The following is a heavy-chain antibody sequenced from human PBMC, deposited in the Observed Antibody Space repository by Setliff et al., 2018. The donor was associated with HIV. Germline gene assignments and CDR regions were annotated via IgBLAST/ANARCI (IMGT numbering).Heavy chain of an antibody. V-gene: IGHV1-2*06. J-gene: IGHJ4*02. CDR2: INPNMGDT. CDR1: GYTFTSYY. CDR3: ARQDIPTGYYLFDY. Sequence: ASVKVSCKAPGYTFTSYYMHWVRQAPGQGLEWMGRINPNMGDTQYAQKFQGRIIMTRDTSINTVYMELSSLTSDDTALYYCARQDIPTGYYLFDYWGQGTQVTVSS. D-gene: IGHD3-9*01.